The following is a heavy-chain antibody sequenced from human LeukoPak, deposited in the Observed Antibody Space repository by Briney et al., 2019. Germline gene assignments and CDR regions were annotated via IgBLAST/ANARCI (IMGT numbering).Heavy chain of an antibody. D-gene: IGHD3-3*01. CDR1: GGSFSGYY. Sequence: SETLSLTCAVYGGSFSGYYWSWIRQPPGKGLEWIGEINHSGSTNYNPSLKSRVTISVDTSKNQFSLKLSSVTAADTAVYYCARGRVTYYDFRRSPFDYWGQGTLVTVSS. J-gene: IGHJ4*02. CDR2: INHSGST. CDR3: ARGRVTYYDFRRSPFDY. V-gene: IGHV4-34*01.